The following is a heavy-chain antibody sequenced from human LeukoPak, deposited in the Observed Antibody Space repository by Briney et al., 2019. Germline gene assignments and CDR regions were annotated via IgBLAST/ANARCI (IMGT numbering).Heavy chain of an antibody. CDR3: ARRSKFRWELPQRNWFDP. D-gene: IGHD1-26*01. J-gene: IGHJ5*02. Sequence: SSETLSLTCAVYGGSFSGYYWSWIRQPPGKGLEWIGEINHSGSTNYNPSLKSRVTISVDTSKNQFSLKLSSVTAADTAVYYCARRSKFRWELPQRNWFDPWGQGTLVTVSS. CDR1: GGSFSGYY. V-gene: IGHV4-34*01. CDR2: INHSGST.